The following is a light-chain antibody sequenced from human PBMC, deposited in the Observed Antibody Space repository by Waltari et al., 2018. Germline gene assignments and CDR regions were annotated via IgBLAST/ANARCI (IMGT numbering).Light chain of an antibody. Sequence: QSALTQPASVSGSPGQSITISCSGTDSEVGAYDFVALYQQHQGKAPHLIIYEVSDRPSGISNRFSASKSGNTASLTISVLQAEDEADYYCSSYTTSSAPGVFGTGTRVTVL. CDR1: DSEVGAYDF. CDR2: EVS. CDR3: SSYTTSSAPGV. J-gene: IGLJ1*01. V-gene: IGLV2-14*01.